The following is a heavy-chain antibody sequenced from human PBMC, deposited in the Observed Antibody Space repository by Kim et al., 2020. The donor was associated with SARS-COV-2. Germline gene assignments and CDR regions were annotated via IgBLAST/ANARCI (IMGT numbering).Heavy chain of an antibody. CDR1: GGSISSYY. CDR3: ARAYFWSGYYDNWFDP. J-gene: IGHJ5*02. D-gene: IGHD3-3*01. Sequence: SETLSLTCTVSGGSISSYYWSWIRQPPGKGLEWIGCIYYSGSTNYNPSLKSRVTISVDTSKNQFSLKLSSVTAADTAVYYCARAYFWSGYYDNWFDPWGQGTLVTVSS. CDR2: IYYSGST. V-gene: IGHV4-59*13.